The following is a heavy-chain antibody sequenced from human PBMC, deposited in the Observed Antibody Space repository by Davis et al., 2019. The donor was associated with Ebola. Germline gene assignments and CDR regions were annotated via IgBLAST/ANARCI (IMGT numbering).Heavy chain of an antibody. V-gene: IGHV3-74*01. Sequence: PGGSLRLSCAASGFTFSGYWINWVRQVPGKGLVWVSRINSDGSSTSYADSVKGRFTISRDNAKNTLYLQMNSLRAEDTAVYYCAREGYCSGGSCYYFDYWGQGTLVTVSS. CDR1: GFTFSGYW. D-gene: IGHD2-15*01. CDR2: INSDGSST. J-gene: IGHJ4*02. CDR3: AREGYCSGGSCYYFDY.